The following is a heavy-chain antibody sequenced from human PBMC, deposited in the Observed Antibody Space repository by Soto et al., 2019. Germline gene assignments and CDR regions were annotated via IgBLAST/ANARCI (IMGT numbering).Heavy chain of an antibody. CDR3: AKVPPRGGFYFDY. CDR2: ITISGSNT. CDR1: GFTFSTYA. J-gene: IGHJ4*02. V-gene: IGHV3-23*01. Sequence: EVQLLESGGGLVQPGGSLRLSCAASGFTFSTYAMSWVRQAPGKGLEWVSGITISGSNTYYADSVKGRFTISRDNSKNTLYLHMNSLRAEDTALYFCAKVPPRGGFYFDYCGQGTLVTVSS. D-gene: IGHD3-10*01.